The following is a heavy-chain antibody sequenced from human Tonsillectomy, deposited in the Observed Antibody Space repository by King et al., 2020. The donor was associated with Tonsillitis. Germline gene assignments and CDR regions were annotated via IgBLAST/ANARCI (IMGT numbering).Heavy chain of an antibody. D-gene: IGHD5-12*01. CDR1: GFTFDDYA. J-gene: IGHJ6*02. Sequence: VQLVESGGGLVQPGRSLRLSCAASGFTFDDYAMHWVRQAPGKGLEWVSGISWNSGRIDYADSVKGRFTISRDNAKNSLHLQMNSLRAEDTALYYCVKDNSVDIVATYLLGSSCMGVWGQGTMLTVSS. CDR2: ISWNSGRI. CDR3: VKDNSVDIVATYLLGSSCMGV. V-gene: IGHV3-9*01.